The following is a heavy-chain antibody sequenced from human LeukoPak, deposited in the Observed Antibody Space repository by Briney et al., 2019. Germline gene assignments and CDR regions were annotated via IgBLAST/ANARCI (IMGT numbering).Heavy chain of an antibody. CDR1: GFTFSSYW. V-gene: IGHV3-7*01. J-gene: IGHJ4*02. CDR2: IKEDGSQK. Sequence: VGSLRLSCAASGFTFSSYWMSWVRQAPGKGLEWVANIKEDGSQKNYVDSVKGRFTISRDNAKNSLYLQMNSLRAEDTAVYYCASNRYGDSYWGQGALVTVSS. D-gene: IGHD4-17*01. CDR3: ASNRYGDSY.